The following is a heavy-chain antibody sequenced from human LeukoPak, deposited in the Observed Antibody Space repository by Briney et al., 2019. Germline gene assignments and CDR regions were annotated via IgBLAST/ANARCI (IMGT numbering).Heavy chain of an antibody. V-gene: IGHV3-74*01. J-gene: IGHJ4*02. CDR3: ARDAAGLDY. Sequence: LVWVSRIKSDGSSTTYADSGKGGFTISRDNAKNTLYLQMNSLRGEDTGVYYCARDAAGLDYWGQGTLVTVSS. CDR2: IKSDGSST. D-gene: IGHD1-14*01.